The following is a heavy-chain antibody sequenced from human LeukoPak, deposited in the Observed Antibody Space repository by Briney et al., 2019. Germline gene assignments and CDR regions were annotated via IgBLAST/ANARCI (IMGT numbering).Heavy chain of an antibody. V-gene: IGHV3-23*01. CDR1: GFTFSSYG. D-gene: IGHD6-19*01. CDR2: ISGSGGST. CDR3: AKDTRIAVAEEFQH. Sequence: GGTLRLSCAASGFTFSSYGMSWVRQAPGKGLEWVSAISGSGGSTYYADSVKGRFTISRDNSKNTLYLQMNSLRAEDTAVYYCAKDTRIAVAEEFQHWGQGTLVTVSS. J-gene: IGHJ1*01.